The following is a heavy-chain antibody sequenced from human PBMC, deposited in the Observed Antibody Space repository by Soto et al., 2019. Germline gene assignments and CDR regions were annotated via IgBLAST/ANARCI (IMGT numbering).Heavy chain of an antibody. V-gene: IGHV2-26*01. Sequence: SGPTLVNPTETLTLTCTVSGFSLSNPRMGVSWIRQPPGKALEWLAHISSDDEKSYSTSLKSRLIISKDTSKSQVVLTMTNMDPVDTATFYCARTMTADVGVTDAIDIFDQWGQGTQVTVAS. CDR1: GFSLSNPRMG. CDR2: ISSDDEK. J-gene: IGHJ5*02. D-gene: IGHD2-2*02. CDR3: ARTMTADVGVTDAIDIFDQ.